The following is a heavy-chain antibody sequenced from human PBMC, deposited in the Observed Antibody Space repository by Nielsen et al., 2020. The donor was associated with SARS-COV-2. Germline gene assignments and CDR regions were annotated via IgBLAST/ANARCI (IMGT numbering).Heavy chain of an antibody. J-gene: IGHJ5*02. CDR3: ARAGDSSSWYFSNWFDP. CDR1: GDTFRSHA. V-gene: IGHV1-69*13. D-gene: IGHD6-13*01. CDR2: IIPSFGTE. Sequence: SVKVSCKASGDTFRSHAISWVRQAPGQGLEWMGGIIPSFGTEIYAQKLQGRITITADELTNTVYMELYSLRSEDTAVFYCARAGDSSSWYFSNWFDPWGQGTLVTVSS.